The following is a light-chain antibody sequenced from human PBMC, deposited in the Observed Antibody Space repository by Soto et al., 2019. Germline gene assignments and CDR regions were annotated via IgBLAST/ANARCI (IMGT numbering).Light chain of an antibody. CDR3: VSYTTSASYV. CDR1: SSDVGGFIF. CDR2: DVS. Sequence: QSALTQPASVSGSPGQPITISCTGTSSDVGGFIFVSWYQQHPGRAPKLMIYDVSNRPSGVSNRFSGSKSGNTASLTISGLQADDDADYYCVSYTTSASYVFGTGTKVTVL. V-gene: IGLV2-14*01. J-gene: IGLJ1*01.